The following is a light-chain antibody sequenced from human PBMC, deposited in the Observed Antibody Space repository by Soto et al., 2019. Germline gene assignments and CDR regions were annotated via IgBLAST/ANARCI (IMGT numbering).Light chain of an antibody. Sequence: EIGLTQSPGTLSLSPGERATLSCRASQSVSTSYLAWYQQKPGQAPRLLIYGASRRATGIPDRFSGSGSGTDFTLTISRLEPEDFAVYYCQQYGSSPPWTFGQGTKVEI. CDR3: QQYGSSPPWT. CDR1: QSVSTSY. J-gene: IGKJ1*01. V-gene: IGKV3-20*01. CDR2: GAS.